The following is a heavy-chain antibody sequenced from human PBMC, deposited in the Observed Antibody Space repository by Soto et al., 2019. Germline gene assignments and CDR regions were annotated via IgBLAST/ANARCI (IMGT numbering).Heavy chain of an antibody. CDR3: ARSSSWPANFFSY. J-gene: IGHJ4*02. D-gene: IGHD6-13*01. V-gene: IGHV4-59*01. CDR2: IYYSGST. CDR1: GGSISSYY. Sequence: SETLSLTCTVSGGSISSYYWSWIRQPPGKGLEWIGYIYYSGSTNYNPSLKSRVTISVDTSKNQFSLKLSSVTAADTAVYYCARSSSWPANFFSYWGQGTLVTVSS.